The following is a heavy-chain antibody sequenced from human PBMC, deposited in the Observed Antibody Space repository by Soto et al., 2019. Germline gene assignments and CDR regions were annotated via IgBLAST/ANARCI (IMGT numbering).Heavy chain of an antibody. CDR3: VKDEGIEAMDV. CDR1: GFTFSRNT. J-gene: IGHJ6*02. D-gene: IGHD3-3*02. CDR2: ITSSGSYV. Sequence: EVQLVESGGGLVKPGGSLRLSGLTSGFTFSRNTMNWVRQAPGKGLEWVASITSSGSYVYYADSVKGRFSASRDNANNSLSLQMNSLRPDDTAVYFCVKDEGIEAMDVWGQGTTVSVSS. V-gene: IGHV3-21*01.